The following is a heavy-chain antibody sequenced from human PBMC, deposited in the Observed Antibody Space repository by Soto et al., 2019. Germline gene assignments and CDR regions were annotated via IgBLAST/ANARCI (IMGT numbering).Heavy chain of an antibody. J-gene: IGHJ4*02. D-gene: IGHD6-6*01. CDR3: ARDRMIAARHYYFDY. V-gene: IGHV4-59*01. Sequence: SETLSLTCTVSGGSISSYYWSWIRQPPGKGLEWIGYIYYSGSTNYNPSLKSRVTISVDTSKNQFSLKLSSVTAADTAVYYCARDRMIAARHYYFDYWGQGTLVTVSS. CDR2: IYYSGST. CDR1: GGSISSYY.